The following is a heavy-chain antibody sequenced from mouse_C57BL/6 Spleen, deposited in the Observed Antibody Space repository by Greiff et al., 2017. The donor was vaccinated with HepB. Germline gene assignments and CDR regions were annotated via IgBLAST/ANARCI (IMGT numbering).Heavy chain of an antibody. Sequence: VKLQESGPELVKPGASVKISCKASGYAFSSSWMNWVKQRPGKGLEWIGRIYPGDGDTNYNGKFKGKATLTADKSSSTAYMQLSSLTSEDSAVYFCARPGTDGAMDYWGQGTSVTVSS. CDR3: ARPGTDGAMDY. CDR2: IYPGDGDT. J-gene: IGHJ4*01. D-gene: IGHD2-14*01. V-gene: IGHV1-82*01. CDR1: GYAFSSSW.